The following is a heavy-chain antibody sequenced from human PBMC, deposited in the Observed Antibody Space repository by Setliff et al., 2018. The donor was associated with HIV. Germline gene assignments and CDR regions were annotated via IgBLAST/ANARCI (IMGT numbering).Heavy chain of an antibody. D-gene: IGHD6-13*01. CDR2: ISPIFGTA. Sequence: SVKVSCKASGGTFSSYAISWVRQAPGQGLEWMGGISPIFGTANYAQKFQGRVTITADESTSTAYMELSSLRSEDTAVYYCARDGPIAAAGTDGLWFDPWGQGTLVTVSS. J-gene: IGHJ5*02. CDR1: GGTFSSYA. CDR3: ARDGPIAAAGTDGLWFDP. V-gene: IGHV1-69*13.